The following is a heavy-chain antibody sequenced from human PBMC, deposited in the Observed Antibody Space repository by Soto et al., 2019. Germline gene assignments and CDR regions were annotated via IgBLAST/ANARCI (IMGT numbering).Heavy chain of an antibody. D-gene: IGHD3-22*01. V-gene: IGHV4-39*01. CDR2: IYYSGST. Sequence: SETLSLTCTVSGGSISSSSYYWGWIRQPPGKGLEWIGSIYYSGSTYYNPSLKSRVTISVDTSKNQFSLKLSSVTAADTAVYYCARLNGWDYYDSSGYYGGYFDYWGQGTLVTVSS. CDR3: ARLNGWDYYDSSGYYGGYFDY. J-gene: IGHJ4*02. CDR1: GGSISSSSYY.